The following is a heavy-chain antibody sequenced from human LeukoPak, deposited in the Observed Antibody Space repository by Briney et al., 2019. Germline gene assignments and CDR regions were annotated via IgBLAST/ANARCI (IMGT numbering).Heavy chain of an antibody. CDR2: IYSGGST. D-gene: IGHD3-22*01. J-gene: IGHJ4*02. V-gene: IGHV3-53*01. Sequence: GGSLRLSCAASGFTVSSNYMSWVRQAPGKGLEWVSVIYSGGSTYYADSVKGRFTISRDNSKNTLYLQMNSLRAEDTAVYYCARGGGYYYDSSGYLDYWGQGTLVTVSS. CDR1: GFTVSSNY. CDR3: ARGGGYYYDSSGYLDY.